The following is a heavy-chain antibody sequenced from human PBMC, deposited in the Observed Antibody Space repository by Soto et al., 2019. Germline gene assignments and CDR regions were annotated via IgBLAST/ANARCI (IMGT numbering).Heavy chain of an antibody. J-gene: IGHJ6*03. CDR1: GFIFSSYG. CDR3: AKSGAIPLYYMDV. V-gene: IGHV3-23*01. D-gene: IGHD3-10*01. CDR2: ISDSGGRT. Sequence: EVQLLESGGGLVQAGGSLRLSCAASGFIFSSYGINWVRQAPGKGLEWVSGISDSGGRTYYADSVKGRFTVSRDNSKDTLYLQVGSLRAEDTAVYYCAKSGAIPLYYMDVWGKGTTVTVYS.